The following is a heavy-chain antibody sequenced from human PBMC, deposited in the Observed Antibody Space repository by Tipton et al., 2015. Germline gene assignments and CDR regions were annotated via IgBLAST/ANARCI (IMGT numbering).Heavy chain of an antibody. CDR2: IYYSGST. CDR1: GGSISSGDYY. D-gene: IGHD3-10*01. Sequence: TLSLTCTVSGGSISSGDYYWNWIRQHPGKGLEWIGYIYYSGSTYYNPSLKSRVTISVDTSKNQFSLKLSSVTAADTAVYYCARDLNPMVRGVIINEGPYGYYGMDVWGQGTTVTVSS. CDR3: ARDLNPMVRGVIINEGPYGYYGMDV. J-gene: IGHJ6*02. V-gene: IGHV4-31*03.